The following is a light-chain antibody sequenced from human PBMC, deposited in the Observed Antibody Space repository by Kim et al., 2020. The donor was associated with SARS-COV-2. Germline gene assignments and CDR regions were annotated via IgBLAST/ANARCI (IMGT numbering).Light chain of an antibody. Sequence: SLSPVERAPLACRASQSVGNSLAWFQQKPGQAPRLLIFETSNRATGIPARFSGSGSGTGFTLTISSLEPEDFAVYYCQQRYNWPLTFGGGTKVDIK. V-gene: IGKV3-11*01. CDR3: QQRYNWPLT. CDR2: ETS. CDR1: QSVGNS. J-gene: IGKJ4*01.